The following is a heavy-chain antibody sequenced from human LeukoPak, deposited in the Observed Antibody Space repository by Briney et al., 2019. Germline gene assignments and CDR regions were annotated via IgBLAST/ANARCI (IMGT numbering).Heavy chain of an antibody. CDR2: ISSSSSYI. CDR1: GFTFSSYE. CDR3: ARVAGSPFDY. J-gene: IGHJ4*02. V-gene: IGHV3-21*01. Sequence: PGGSLRLSCAASGFTFSSYEMNWVRQAPGKGLEWVSSISSSSSYIYYADSVKGRFTISRDNAKNSLYLQMNSLRAEDTAVYYCARVAGSPFDYWGQGTLVTVSS. D-gene: IGHD1-26*01.